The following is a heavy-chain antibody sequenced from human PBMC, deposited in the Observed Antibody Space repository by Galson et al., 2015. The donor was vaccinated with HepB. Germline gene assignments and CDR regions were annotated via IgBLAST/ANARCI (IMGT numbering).Heavy chain of an antibody. J-gene: IGHJ4*02. V-gene: IGHV3-49*03. D-gene: IGHD2-15*01. CDR3: TRDHNRYCSGGSCYSEDVDY. CDR1: VFTFGDYA. Sequence: SLILSCAASVFTFGDYAMSCFRQAPGKGLECVGVINSNAYGGPTGYVASVKGRFTISRDEPKSIAYLQMRGLKTEDTAVYYCTRDHNRYCSGGSCYSEDVDYWGQGTLVTVSS. CDR2: INSNAYGGPT.